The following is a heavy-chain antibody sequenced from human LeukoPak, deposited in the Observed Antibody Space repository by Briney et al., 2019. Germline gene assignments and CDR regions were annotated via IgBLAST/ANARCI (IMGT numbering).Heavy chain of an antibody. CDR1: GFIFSSYA. V-gene: IGHV3-23*01. J-gene: IGHJ5*01. Sequence: GGSLTLSCLTSGFIFSSYAMSWVRQAPARGLEWVASISGSGGTTYYADSVKGRFTISRDNSKSALYLQMNSLRAEDAAVYYCAKDTAPRPRWFDSWGQGTLVTVSS. CDR3: AKDTAPRPRWFDS. CDR2: ISGSGGTT. D-gene: IGHD6-6*01.